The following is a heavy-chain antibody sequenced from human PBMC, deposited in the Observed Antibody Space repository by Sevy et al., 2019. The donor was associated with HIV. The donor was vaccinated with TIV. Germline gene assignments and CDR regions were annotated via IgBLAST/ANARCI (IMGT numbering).Heavy chain of an antibody. Sequence: GGSLRLSCAASGFTFSSYGMHWVRQAPGKGLEWVAVIWYDGSNKYYADSVKGRFTISRDNSKNTLYLQMNSLRAEDTAVYYCASDRSIAARPYNWFDPWGQGTLVTVSS. D-gene: IGHD6-6*01. CDR2: IWYDGSNK. CDR1: GFTFSSYG. J-gene: IGHJ5*02. CDR3: ASDRSIAARPYNWFDP. V-gene: IGHV3-33*08.